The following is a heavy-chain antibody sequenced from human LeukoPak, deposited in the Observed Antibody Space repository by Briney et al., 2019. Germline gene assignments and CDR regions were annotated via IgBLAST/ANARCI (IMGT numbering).Heavy chain of an antibody. J-gene: IGHJ4*02. CDR1: GFTFSTYT. Sequence: GGSLRLSCSASGFTFSTYTMHWVRQAPGKGLEYVSAVSSSGGSTYHADSVKGRFTICRDNSRNTLYLQMSSLRTKDTAVYYCVKDLFGTGSTSRGFDSWGQGTLVTVSS. CDR3: VKDLFGTGSTSRGFDS. V-gene: IGHV3-64D*06. D-gene: IGHD2-2*01. CDR2: VSSSGGST.